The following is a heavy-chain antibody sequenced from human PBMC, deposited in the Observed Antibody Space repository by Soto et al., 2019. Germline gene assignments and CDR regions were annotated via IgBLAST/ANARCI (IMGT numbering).Heavy chain of an antibody. CDR2: INPNSGGT. CDR3: ARGLPGIAAAGTAYNWFDP. CDR1: GYTFTGYY. V-gene: IGHV1-2*04. D-gene: IGHD6-13*01. J-gene: IGHJ5*02. Sequence: GASVKVSCKASGYTFTGYYMHWVRQAPGQGLEWMGWINPNSGGTNYAQKFQGWVTMTRDTSISTAYMELSRLRSDDTAVYYCARGLPGIAAAGTAYNWFDPWGQGTLVPVSP.